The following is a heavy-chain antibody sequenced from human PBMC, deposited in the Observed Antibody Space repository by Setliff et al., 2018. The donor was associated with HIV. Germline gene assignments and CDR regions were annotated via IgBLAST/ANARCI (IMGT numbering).Heavy chain of an antibody. Sequence: ASVKVSCKASGYTFTSYYLHWVRQAPGKGLECMGGIIPIYGTANYAQKFQGRVTITTDESTSTVYMEVSCLRFEDTAVYFCAKDGPTVIEGSYMDVWGKGTTVTVSS. V-gene: IGHV1-69*05. D-gene: IGHD4-4*01. CDR3: AKDGPTVIEGSYMDV. CDR1: GYTFTSYY. J-gene: IGHJ6*03. CDR2: IIPIYGTA.